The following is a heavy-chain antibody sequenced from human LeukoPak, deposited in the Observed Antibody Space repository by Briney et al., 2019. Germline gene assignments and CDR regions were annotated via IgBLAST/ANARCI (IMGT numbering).Heavy chain of an antibody. CDR2: ISSDGRST. V-gene: IGHV3-74*01. CDR1: GFTFSNNW. Sequence: PGGSLRLSCAASGFTFSNNWMHWVRQAPGKGLVWVSRISSDGRSTSYADSVRGRFTISRDNAKNTLYLQMNSLRAEDTAVYYCTRGFPSYFDYWGQGTLVTVSS. J-gene: IGHJ4*02. CDR3: TRGFPSYFDY.